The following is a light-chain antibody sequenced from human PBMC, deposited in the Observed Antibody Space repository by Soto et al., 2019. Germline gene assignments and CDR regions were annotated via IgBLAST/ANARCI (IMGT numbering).Light chain of an antibody. CDR3: QQYGSSPYT. CDR2: GAS. J-gene: IGKJ2*01. V-gene: IGKV3-20*01. CDR1: RSISIAY. Sequence: EIVLTQSPGTVSLSPGERATLSCRASRSISIAYLAWYQQKPGQAPRLLIYGASSRATGIPDRFSGSGSGTDFTLTISRLEPEDFAVYYCQQYGSSPYTFGQGTKLEIK.